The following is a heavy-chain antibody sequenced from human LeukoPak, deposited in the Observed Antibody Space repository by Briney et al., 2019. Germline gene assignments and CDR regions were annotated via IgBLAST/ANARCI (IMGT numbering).Heavy chain of an antibody. CDR3: ARDRAYGDYRDAFDI. CDR1: GFTFSSYA. V-gene: IGHV3-30*04. CDR2: ISYDGSNK. Sequence: GGSLRLSCAASGFTFSSYAMHWVRQAPGKGLEWVAVISYDGSNKYYADSMKGRFTISRDNSKNTLYLQMNSLRAEDTAVYYCARDRAYGDYRDAFDIWGQGTMVTVSS. J-gene: IGHJ3*02. D-gene: IGHD4-17*01.